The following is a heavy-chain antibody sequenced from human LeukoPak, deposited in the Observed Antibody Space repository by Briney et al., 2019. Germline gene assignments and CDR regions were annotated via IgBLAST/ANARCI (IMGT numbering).Heavy chain of an antibody. Sequence: SQTLSLTCAISGDSVSSKTAAWNWIRQSPSRGLEWLGRTYYRSTWYNDYAVSVRGRITVNPDTSKNQFSLHLNSVTPEDTAVYYCARRLTQYDCFDPWGQGILVTVSS. CDR1: GDSVSSKTAA. CDR2: TYYRSTWYN. CDR3: ARRLTQYDCFDP. D-gene: IGHD2-2*01. J-gene: IGHJ5*02. V-gene: IGHV6-1*01.